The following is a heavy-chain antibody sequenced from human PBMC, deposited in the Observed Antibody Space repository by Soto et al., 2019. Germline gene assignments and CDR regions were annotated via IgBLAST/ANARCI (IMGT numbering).Heavy chain of an antibody. J-gene: IGHJ6*02. D-gene: IGHD3-3*02. CDR1: GGTFTTAA. CDR2: IIPIFRTA. CDR3: ARDKDRPQLGGNYYYILDV. Sequence: QVQLEQSGAEVKKPGSSVKVSCKASGGTFTTAAISWVRQAPGQGLEWMGGIIPIFRTADYAQNFQDRVSIPADESTRTAYLELRSLRSEDTAVYYCARDKDRPQLGGNYYYILDVWGQGTTVTVSS. V-gene: IGHV1-69*12.